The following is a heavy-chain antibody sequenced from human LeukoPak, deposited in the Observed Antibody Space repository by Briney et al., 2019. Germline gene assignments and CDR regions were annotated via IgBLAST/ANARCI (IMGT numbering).Heavy chain of an antibody. J-gene: IGHJ4*02. Sequence: PGGSLRLSCAASGFTFSSYAMSWVRQAPGKGLEWVSAISGSGGSTYYADSVKGRFTISRDNSKSTLYLQMNSRRAEDTAVYYCAKGERGSLDYFDYWGQGTLVTVSS. V-gene: IGHV3-23*01. CDR3: AKGERGSLDYFDY. CDR1: GFTFSSYA. CDR2: ISGSGGST. D-gene: IGHD1-26*01.